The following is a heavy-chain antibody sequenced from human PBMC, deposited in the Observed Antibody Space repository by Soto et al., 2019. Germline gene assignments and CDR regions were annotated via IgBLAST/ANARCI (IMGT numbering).Heavy chain of an antibody. D-gene: IGHD6-13*01. J-gene: IGHJ4*02. Sequence: PGESLKISCAASGLTFRSYWMHWVRQAPGKGLEWASYISSSSSTIYYADSVKGRFTISRDNAKNSLYLQMNSLRAEDTAVYYCARDLGSSWPRPVLIFDYWGQGTLVTVSS. V-gene: IGHV3-48*01. CDR2: ISSSSSTI. CDR3: ARDLGSSWPRPVLIFDY. CDR1: GLTFRSYW.